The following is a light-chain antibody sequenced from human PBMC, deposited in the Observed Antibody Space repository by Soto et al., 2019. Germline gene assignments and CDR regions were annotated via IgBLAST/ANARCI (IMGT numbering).Light chain of an antibody. Sequence: DIQMTQSPSSLSASVGDRVTITCRASQSISSYLNWYQQKPGKAPKLLIYAASSLQSGVPSRFSGSGSGTDFTLTISSLQHEDFATYSCQQSYSTPWTFGQGTKVEIK. V-gene: IGKV1-39*01. CDR1: QSISSY. J-gene: IGKJ1*01. CDR3: QQSYSTPWT. CDR2: AAS.